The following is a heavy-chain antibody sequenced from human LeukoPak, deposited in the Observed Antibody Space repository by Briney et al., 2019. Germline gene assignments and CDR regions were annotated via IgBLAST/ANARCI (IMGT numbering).Heavy chain of an antibody. D-gene: IGHD6-19*01. CDR3: AKDPKGTAVAGFDY. CDR1: GFTFSSYG. J-gene: IGHJ4*02. CDR2: ISYDGSNK. Sequence: PGGSLRLSCAASGFTFSSYGTHWVRQAPGKGLEWVAVISYDGSNKYYADSVKGRFTISRDNSKNTLYLQMNSLRAEDTAVYYCAKDPKGTAVAGFDYWGQGTLVTVSS. V-gene: IGHV3-30*18.